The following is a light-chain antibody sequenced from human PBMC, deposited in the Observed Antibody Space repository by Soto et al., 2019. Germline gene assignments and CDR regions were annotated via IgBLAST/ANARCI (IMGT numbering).Light chain of an antibody. Sequence: EIVLTQSPGTLSLSPGERATLSCRASQTVSSSFLAWYQHKAGQAPRLLIYGASSRASGIPDKFSGSGSGTDFTLTISRLQPEDFATYYVLHYNSYSEAFGQGTKVE. V-gene: IGKV3-20*01. CDR1: QTVSSSF. J-gene: IGKJ1*01. CDR3: LHYNSYSEA. CDR2: GAS.